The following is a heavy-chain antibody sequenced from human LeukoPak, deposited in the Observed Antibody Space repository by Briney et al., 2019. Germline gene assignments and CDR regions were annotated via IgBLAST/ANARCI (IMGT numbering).Heavy chain of an antibody. J-gene: IGHJ6*02. CDR3: ARRRYYDILTGYDYYYYGMDV. CDR2: ISAYNGNT. D-gene: IGHD3-9*01. V-gene: IGHV1-18*01. Sequence: GASVKASCKASGYTFTSYGISWVRQAPGQGLEWMGWISAYNGNTNYARKLQGRVTMTTDTSTSTAYMELRSLRSDDTAVYYCARRRYYDILTGYDYYYYGMDVWGQGTTVTVSS. CDR1: GYTFTSYG.